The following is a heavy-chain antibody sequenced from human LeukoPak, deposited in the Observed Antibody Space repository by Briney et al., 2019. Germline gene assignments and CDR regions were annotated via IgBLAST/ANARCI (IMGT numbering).Heavy chain of an antibody. CDR1: GFTFKNFG. Sequence: PGGSLRLSCAASGFTFKNFGMHWVRRAPGRGLEWVAVIWYDGSNKYYADSVKGRFTISRDNSKSTLYLQMNSLRVEDTSVYYCARDRTTYTDYWGQGTLVTVSS. CDR3: ARDRTTYTDY. J-gene: IGHJ4*02. CDR2: IWYDGSNK. D-gene: IGHD1-7*01. V-gene: IGHV3-33*01.